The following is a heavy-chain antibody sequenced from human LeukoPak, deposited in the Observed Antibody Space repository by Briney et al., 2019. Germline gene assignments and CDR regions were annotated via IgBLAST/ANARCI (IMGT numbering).Heavy chain of an antibody. J-gene: IGHJ4*02. V-gene: IGHV3-30-3*01. CDR3: AGPLGYSSDPDYYFDY. CDR1: GFTFSSYA. D-gene: IGHD6-25*01. CDR2: ISYDGSNK. Sequence: PGGSLRLSCAASGFTFSSYAMHWVRQAPGKGLEWVAVISYDGSNKYYADSVKGRFTISRDNSKNTLYLQMNSLRAEDTAVYYCAGPLGYSSDPDYYFDYWGQGTLVTVSS.